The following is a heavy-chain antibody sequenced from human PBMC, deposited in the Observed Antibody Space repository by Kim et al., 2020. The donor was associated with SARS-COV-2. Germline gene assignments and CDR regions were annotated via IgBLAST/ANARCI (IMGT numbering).Heavy chain of an antibody. CDR1: GFTFRSYW. CDR2: IKQDGSEK. CDR3: TRDLEV. Sequence: GGSLRLSCAASGFTFRSYWMSWVRQAPGKGLEWVANIKQDGSEKNYVDSVKGRFIISRDNAKNSLYLQMNSLRAEDTAVYYCTRDLEVWGKETTVTVSS. J-gene: IGHJ6*04. V-gene: IGHV3-7*01.